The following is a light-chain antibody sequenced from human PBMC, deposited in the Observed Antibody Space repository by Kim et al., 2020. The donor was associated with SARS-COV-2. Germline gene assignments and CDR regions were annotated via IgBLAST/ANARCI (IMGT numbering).Light chain of an antibody. CDR3: QQYNSYSYT. V-gene: IGKV1-5*03. CDR2: KAS. CDR1: QSISSW. Sequence: SASVRDRVTITCRASQSISSWLAWYQQKPGKAPKLLISKASSLESGVPSRFSGSGSGTEFTLTISSLQPDDFATYYCQQYNSYSYTFGQGTKLEI. J-gene: IGKJ2*01.